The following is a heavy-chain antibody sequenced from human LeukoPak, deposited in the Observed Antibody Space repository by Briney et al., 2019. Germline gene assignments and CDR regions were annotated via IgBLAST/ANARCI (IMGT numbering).Heavy chain of an antibody. CDR3: AKDWIQFNRVFDCFDS. D-gene: IGHD5-18*01. CDR2: TGNTET. Sequence: GGSLRLSCATSGFPFETNAMSWVRQAPGKGLEWVATTGNTETFYADSVTGRFTISRDNSKNTVNLQMNRLRVEDTAIYYCAKDWIQFNRVFDCFDSWGQGTLVTVSS. V-gene: IGHV3-23*01. CDR1: GFPFETNA. J-gene: IGHJ4*02.